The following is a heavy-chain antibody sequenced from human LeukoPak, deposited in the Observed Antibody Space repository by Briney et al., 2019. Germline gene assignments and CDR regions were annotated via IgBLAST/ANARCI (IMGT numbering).Heavy chain of an antibody. CDR1: GYSISSGYY. Sequence: SETLSLTCTVSGYSISSGYYWGWIRQPPGKGLGWIGSIYHSGSTYYNPSLKSRVTISVDTSKNQFSLKLSSVTAADTAVYYCARADSGVVISGTFHWFDPWGQGTLVTVSS. V-gene: IGHV4-38-2*02. CDR3: ARADSGVVISGTFHWFDP. D-gene: IGHD2-21*01. CDR2: IYHSGST. J-gene: IGHJ5*02.